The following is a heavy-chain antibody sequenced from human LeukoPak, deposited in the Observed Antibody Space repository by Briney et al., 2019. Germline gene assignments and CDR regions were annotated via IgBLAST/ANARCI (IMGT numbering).Heavy chain of an antibody. CDR1: GGSISSSSYY. CDR2: IYYSGST. Sequence: SETLSLTCTVSGGSISSSSYYWGWIRQPPGKGLEWIGSIYYSGSTYYNPSLKSRVTISVDTSKNQFSLKLSSVTAADTAVYYCARGRRDGYKYYYYMDVWGKGTTVTVSS. CDR3: ARGRRDGYKYYYYMDV. V-gene: IGHV4-39*01. J-gene: IGHJ6*03. D-gene: IGHD5-24*01.